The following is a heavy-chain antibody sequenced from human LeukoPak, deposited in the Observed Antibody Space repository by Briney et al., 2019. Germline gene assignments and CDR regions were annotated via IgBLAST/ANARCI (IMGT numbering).Heavy chain of an antibody. CDR1: GFTFSDSW. CDR3: AKDLDYTTYGYYFDY. CDR2: IKSDASST. V-gene: IGHV3-74*01. Sequence: GRTLRLSCAASGFTFSDSWMYWVREAPGKGLVSVSRIKSDASSTSYADSVQGRFTISRDNAKNALYLQMNSLRADDTAVYYCAKDLDYTTYGYYFDYWGQGTLVTVSS. J-gene: IGHJ4*02. D-gene: IGHD4-11*01.